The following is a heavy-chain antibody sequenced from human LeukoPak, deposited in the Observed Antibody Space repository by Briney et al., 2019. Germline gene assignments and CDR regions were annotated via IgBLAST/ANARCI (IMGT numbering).Heavy chain of an antibody. CDR3: ARGYSSGSDPFDY. J-gene: IGHJ4*02. Sequence: GGSLRLSCAASGFTFSSYGMHWVRKAPGKGLEWEAVIWYDGSNKFYADSVKGRFTISRDNSKNTLYLQMNSLRAEDTAVYYCARGYSSGSDPFDYWGQGTLVTVSS. D-gene: IGHD6-19*01. CDR1: GFTFSSYG. V-gene: IGHV3-33*01. CDR2: IWYDGSNK.